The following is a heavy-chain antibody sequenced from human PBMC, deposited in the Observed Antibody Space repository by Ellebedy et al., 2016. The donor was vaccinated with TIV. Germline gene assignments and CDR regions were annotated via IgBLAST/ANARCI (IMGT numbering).Heavy chain of an antibody. CDR1: GASITSSGYY. CDR2: IYYSGST. D-gene: IGHD6-19*01. V-gene: IGHV4-39*01. J-gene: IGHJ5*02. CDR3: ARRRYSSGWYNWFDP. Sequence: MPGGSLRLSCTVSGASITSSGYYWGWIRQPPGKGLEWIGSIYYSGSTYYNPSLKSRVTISVDTSKNQFSLKLSSVTAADTAVYYCARRRYSSGWYNWFDPWGQGTLVTISS.